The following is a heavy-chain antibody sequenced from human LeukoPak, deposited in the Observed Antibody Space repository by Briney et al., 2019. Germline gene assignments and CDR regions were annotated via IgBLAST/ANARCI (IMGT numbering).Heavy chain of an antibody. CDR2: ISSNGGST. D-gene: IGHD3-22*01. V-gene: IGHV3-64*02. J-gene: IGHJ4*02. CDR1: GFSFSTYA. CDR3: ARGDSSAYSAAYYLDY. Sequence: GGSLRLSCAASGFSFSTYAMHWVRQGPGKGLEYISSISSNGGSTYYADSVKGRFTISRDNSKNTLYLQMGSLRAEDMAVYYCARGDSSAYSAAYYLDYWGQGSLVTVSS.